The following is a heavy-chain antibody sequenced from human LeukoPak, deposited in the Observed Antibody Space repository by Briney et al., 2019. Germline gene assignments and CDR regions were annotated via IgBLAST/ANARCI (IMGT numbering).Heavy chain of an antibody. D-gene: IGHD6-13*01. CDR2: IIPIFGTA. CDR1: GGTFSSYA. J-gene: IGHJ1*01. Sequence: SVKVSCKASGGTFSSYAISWVRQAPGQGLEWMGGIIPIFGTANYAQKFQGRVTITADESTSTVYMELSSLRSEDTAVYYCARHSSSWYREYFQHWGQGTLVTVSS. CDR3: ARHSSSWYREYFQH. V-gene: IGHV1-69*01.